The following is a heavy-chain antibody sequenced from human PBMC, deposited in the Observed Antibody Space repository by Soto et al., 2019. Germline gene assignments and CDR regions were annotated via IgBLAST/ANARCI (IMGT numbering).Heavy chain of an antibody. J-gene: IGHJ4*02. V-gene: IGHV4-59*01. Sequence: SETLSLTCTVSGGSISSYYWSWIRQPPGKGLEWIGYIYYSVSTNYNPSLKSRVTISVDTSKNQFSLKLSSVTAADTAVYYCARGGKIRAYYFDYWGQGTLVTVSS. D-gene: IGHD3-10*01. CDR1: GGSISSYY. CDR3: ARGGKIRAYYFDY. CDR2: IYYSVST.